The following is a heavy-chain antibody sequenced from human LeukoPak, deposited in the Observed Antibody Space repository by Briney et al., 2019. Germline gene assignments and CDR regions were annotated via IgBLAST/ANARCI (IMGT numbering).Heavy chain of an antibody. V-gene: IGHV4-59*01. J-gene: IGHJ4*02. CDR1: GGSISSYY. CDR3: AREHDYGDYFDY. D-gene: IGHD4-17*01. CDR2: IYYSGST. Sequence: PSETLSLTCTVSGGSISSYYWSWIRQPPGKGLEWIGYIYYSGSTNYNPSLKSRVTISVDTSKNQFSLKLSSVTAADTVVYYCAREHDYGDYFDYWGQGTLVTVSS.